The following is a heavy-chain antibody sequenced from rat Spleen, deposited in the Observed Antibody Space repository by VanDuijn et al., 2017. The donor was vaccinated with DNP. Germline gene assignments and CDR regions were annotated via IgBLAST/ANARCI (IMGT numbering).Heavy chain of an antibody. D-gene: IGHD1-4*01. CDR1: GYTFTSYY. CDR2: INPGRGGT. J-gene: IGHJ1*01. CDR3: ARRGLPYWYFDF. V-gene: IGHV1-43*01. Sequence: QVQLQQSGAELAKPGSSVKISCKASGYTFTSYYISWIKQTTGQGLEYLGYINPGRGGTNYNEKFKGKATLTVDTSSSTAFMQLSSLAPDDSAVYYCARRGLPYWYFDFWGPGTMVTVSS.